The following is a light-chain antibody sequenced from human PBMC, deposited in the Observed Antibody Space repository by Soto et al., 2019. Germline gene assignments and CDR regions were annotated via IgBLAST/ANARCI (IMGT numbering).Light chain of an antibody. J-gene: IGKJ2*01. CDR3: QHSTDFT. V-gene: IGKV1-5*01. Sequence: DIQMTQSPSTLAASVGDTVTMTCRSSSKWLAWYQKKPAKAPKLLIYDVSNLERGVPPRCSGSTSGAESTLTITGLQPDDLGTYYCQHSTDFTFGQGTKVEIK. CDR1: SSSKW. CDR2: DVS.